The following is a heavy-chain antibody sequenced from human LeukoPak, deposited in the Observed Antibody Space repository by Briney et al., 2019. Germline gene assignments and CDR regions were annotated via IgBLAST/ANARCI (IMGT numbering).Heavy chain of an antibody. CDR1: GYTFTCYG. CDR3: ARTTAAGTGNWFDP. D-gene: IGHD6-13*01. CDR2: ISAYNGNT. J-gene: IGHJ5*02. Sequence: ASVKVSCKASGYTFTCYGISWVRQAPGQGLEWMGWISAYNGNTNYAQKLQGRVTMTTDTSTSTAYMELRGLRSDDTAVYYCARTTAAGTGNWFDPWGQGTLVTVSS. V-gene: IGHV1-18*01.